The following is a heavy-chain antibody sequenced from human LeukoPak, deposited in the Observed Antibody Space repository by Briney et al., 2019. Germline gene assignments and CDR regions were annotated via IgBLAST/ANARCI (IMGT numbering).Heavy chain of an antibody. CDR2: INPSGGST. Sequence: GASVTVSCTASGYTFTVYYMHWVRQAPGQGLEWMGIINPSGGSTSYAQKFQGRVTMTRDTSTSTVYMELSSLRSEDTAVYYCARTPRAVTATTVVYGMDVWGQGTTVTVSS. CDR3: ARTPRAVTATTVVYGMDV. J-gene: IGHJ6*02. CDR1: GYTFTVYY. D-gene: IGHD2-21*02. V-gene: IGHV1-46*01.